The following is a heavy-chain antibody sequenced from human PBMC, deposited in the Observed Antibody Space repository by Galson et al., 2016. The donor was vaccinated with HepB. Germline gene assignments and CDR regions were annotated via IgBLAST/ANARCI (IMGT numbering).Heavy chain of an antibody. Sequence: LRLSCAASGFTFSDYYMSWIRRAPGKGLEWVSYISPTSNDINFADSVVGRFSISRDNAKNSLYLQMNTLGAEDTAVYYCASPSGRFSVHTFDLWGQGTMVTVSS. CDR3: ASPSGRFSVHTFDL. V-gene: IGHV3-11*06. CDR2: ISPTSNDI. CDR1: GFTFSDYY. J-gene: IGHJ3*01. D-gene: IGHD1-26*01.